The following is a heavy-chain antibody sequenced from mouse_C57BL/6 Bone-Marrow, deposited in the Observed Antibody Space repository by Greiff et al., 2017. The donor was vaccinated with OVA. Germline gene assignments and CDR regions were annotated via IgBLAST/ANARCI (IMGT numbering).Heavy chain of an antibody. CDR2: IYPGDGDT. V-gene: IGHV1-82*01. CDR1: GYAFSSSW. D-gene: IGHD1-1*01. J-gene: IGHJ2*01. Sequence: VQLQQSGPELVKPGASVKISCKASGYAFSSSWMNWVKQRPGKGLEWIGRIYPGDGDTNYNGKFKRKATLTADKSSSTAYMQLSSLTSEDSAVYFCARAYYYGSSFYFDYWGQGTTLTVSS. CDR3: ARAYYYGSSFYFDY.